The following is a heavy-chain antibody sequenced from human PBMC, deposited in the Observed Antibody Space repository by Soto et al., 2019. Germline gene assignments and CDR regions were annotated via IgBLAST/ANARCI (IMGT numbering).Heavy chain of an antibody. CDR2: IRSKAYGGTT. D-gene: IGHD3-3*01. Sequence: GGALRLSCTASGFTCGDYAMSWFRQARGKGLEWVGFIRSKAYGGTTECAASVKGRFTISRDDSKSIAYLQMNSLKTEDTAVYYCTRDWREGNTIFGVVSPLYYYYGMDVWGQGTTVTVS. V-gene: IGHV3-49*03. CDR3: TRDWREGNTIFGVVSPLYYYYGMDV. CDR1: GFTCGDYA. J-gene: IGHJ6*02.